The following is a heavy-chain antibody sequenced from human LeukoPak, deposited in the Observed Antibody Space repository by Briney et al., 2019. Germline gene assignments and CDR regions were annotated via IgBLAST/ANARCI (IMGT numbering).Heavy chain of an antibody. V-gene: IGHV4-34*01. CDR2: INHSGST. J-gene: IGHJ4*02. CDR3: ARLGAEAAPAYYFDY. D-gene: IGHD3-16*01. CDR1: GGSFSGYY. Sequence: KPSETLSLTCAVYGGSFSGYYWSWIRQPPGKGLEWIGEINHSGSTNYNPSLKSRVTISVDTSKNQFSLKLSSVTAADTAVYYCARLGAEAAPAYYFDYWGQGTLVTVSS.